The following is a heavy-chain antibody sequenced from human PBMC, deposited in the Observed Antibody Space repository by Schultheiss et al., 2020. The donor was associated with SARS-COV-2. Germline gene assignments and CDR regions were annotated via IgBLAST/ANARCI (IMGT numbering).Heavy chain of an antibody. V-gene: IGHV4-30-2*01. J-gene: IGHJ4*02. D-gene: IGHD4-11*01. CDR2: IYHSGST. CDR3: ARSNGLSHHFDY. CDR1: GGSISSGGYY. Sequence: SETLSLTCTVSGGSISSGGYYWSWIRQHPGKGLEWIGYIYHSGSTYYNPSLKSRVTISVDRSKNQFSLKLSSVTAADTAVYYCARSNGLSHHFDYWGQGTLVTVSS.